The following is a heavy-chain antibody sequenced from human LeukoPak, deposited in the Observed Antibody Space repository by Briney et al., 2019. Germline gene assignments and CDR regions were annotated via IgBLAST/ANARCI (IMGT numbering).Heavy chain of an antibody. CDR3: ASSTQGRTHFDY. V-gene: IGHV3-21*04. J-gene: IGHJ4*02. D-gene: IGHD1-7*01. Sequence: GGSLRLSCAASGFTFSSYEMNWVRQAPGKGLEWVSSISSSSSYIYYADSVKGRFTISRDNSKNTLYLQMNSPRAEDTAVYYCASSTQGRTHFDYWGQGTLVTVSS. CDR2: ISSSSSYI. CDR1: GFTFSSYE.